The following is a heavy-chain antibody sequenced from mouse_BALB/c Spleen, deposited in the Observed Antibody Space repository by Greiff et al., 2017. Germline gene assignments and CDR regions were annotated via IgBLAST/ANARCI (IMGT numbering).Heavy chain of an antibody. Sequence: VHLVESGPELVKPGASVKISCKASGYSFTSYYIHWVKQRPGQGLEWIGWIFPGSGNTKYNEKFKGKATLTADTSSSTAYMQLSSLTSEDSAVYFCARVGYYDYDYYYAMDYWGQGTSVTVSS. CDR2: IFPGSGNT. V-gene: IGHV1-66*01. CDR3: ARVGYYDYDYYYAMDY. J-gene: IGHJ4*01. CDR1: GYSFTSYY. D-gene: IGHD2-4*01.